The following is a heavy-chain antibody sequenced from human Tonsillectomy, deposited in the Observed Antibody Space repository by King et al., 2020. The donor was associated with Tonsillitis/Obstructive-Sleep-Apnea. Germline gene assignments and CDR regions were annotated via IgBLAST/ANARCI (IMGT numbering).Heavy chain of an antibody. CDR3: ARNGGYYPFDY. CDR1: GDSISSRY. V-gene: IGHV4-59*11. CDR2: ISKSGGT. Sequence: VQLQESGPGLVKPSETLSLTCNVSGDSISSRYWRWIRQPPGKGLEWIGYISKSGGTNYNPSLKSRVTISVDTSKNQFSLKLSSVTAADTAVYYCARNGGYYPFDYWGQGTLVTVSS. D-gene: IGHD3-22*01. J-gene: IGHJ4*02.